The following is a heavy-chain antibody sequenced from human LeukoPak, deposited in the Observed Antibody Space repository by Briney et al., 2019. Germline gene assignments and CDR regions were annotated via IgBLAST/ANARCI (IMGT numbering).Heavy chain of an antibody. CDR2: ISYDGSNK. V-gene: IGHV3-30*04. D-gene: IGHD2/OR15-2a*01. CDR3: AETPYFLGHFDY. J-gene: IGHJ4*02. CDR1: GFTFSSYA. Sequence: PGGSLRLSCAASGFTFSSYAMHWVRQAPGKGLEWVAVISYDGSNKYYADSVKGRFTISRDNSKNTLYLQMNSLRAEDTAVYYCAETPYFLGHFDYWGQGTLVTVSS.